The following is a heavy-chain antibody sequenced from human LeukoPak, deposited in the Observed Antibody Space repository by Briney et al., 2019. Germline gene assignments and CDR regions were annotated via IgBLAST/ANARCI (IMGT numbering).Heavy chain of an antibody. V-gene: IGHV3-66*01. D-gene: IGHD3-10*01. CDR3: TRDRDSMVRGNYFDS. CDR1: EFTVSTNH. J-gene: IGHJ4*02. Sequence: GGSLRLSCAASEFTVSTNHMSWVRQAPGRGLEWVSVLYSGGTTSYADSVKGRFTISSDNSKNTVYLQMNSQRVEDTAVYYCTRDRDSMVRGNYFDSWGQGTLVTVSS. CDR2: LYSGGTT.